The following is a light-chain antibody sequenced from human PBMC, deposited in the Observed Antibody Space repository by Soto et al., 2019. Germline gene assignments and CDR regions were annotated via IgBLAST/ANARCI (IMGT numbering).Light chain of an antibody. CDR3: QQDNTWPPT. Sequence: EIVMTQSPATLSVSPGERATLSCRASQSVTSNLAWYKKKAGQAPRLLVSGASTRATDLPARFSGSVSGTAFTLTISSLQSEDFAVYYCQQDNTWPPTFGQGTKVEVK. CDR1: QSVTSN. CDR2: GAS. J-gene: IGKJ1*01. V-gene: IGKV3-15*01.